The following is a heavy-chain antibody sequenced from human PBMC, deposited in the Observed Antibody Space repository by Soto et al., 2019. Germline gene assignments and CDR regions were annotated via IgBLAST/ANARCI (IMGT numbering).Heavy chain of an antibody. D-gene: IGHD1-26*01. J-gene: IGHJ5*02. V-gene: IGHV1-69*13. CDR1: GGTFGRYA. CDR2: IIPIFGTA. Sequence: SVKVSCKASGGTFGRYAISWVRQAPGQGLEWMGGIIPIFGTANYAQKFQGRVTITADESTSTAYMELSSLRFEDTAVYYCARAIVGPTTTGWLDPWGQGTLVTVSS. CDR3: ARAIVGPTTTGWLDP.